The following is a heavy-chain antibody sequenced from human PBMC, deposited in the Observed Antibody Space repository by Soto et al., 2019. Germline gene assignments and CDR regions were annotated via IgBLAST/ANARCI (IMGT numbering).Heavy chain of an antibody. CDR3: VESRGSATSSSHEY. CDR2: VSTGGDNT. D-gene: IGHD6-13*01. Sequence: GSLRLSCTASGFTFSSYAMTWVRQAPGKGLEWVSVVSTGGDNTKYADSVKGRFTISRDNSKNTMYLQMNSLRAEDTALYYCVESRGSATSSSHEYWGQGTLVTVSS. V-gene: IGHV3-23*01. CDR1: GFTFSSYA. J-gene: IGHJ4*02.